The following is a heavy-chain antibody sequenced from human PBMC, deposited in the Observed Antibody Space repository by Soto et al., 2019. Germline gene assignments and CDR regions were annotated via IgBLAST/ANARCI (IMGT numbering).Heavy chain of an antibody. V-gene: IGHV3-49*03. CDR1: GFTFGDYA. D-gene: IGHD3-22*01. CDR2: IRSKAYGGTT. Sequence: PGGSLRLSCTASGFTFGDYAMSWFRQAPGKGLEWVGFIRSKAYGGTTEYAASVKGRFTISRDDSKSIAYLQMNSLKTEDTAVYYCTRGGPITMIVNDAFDIWGQGTMVTVSS. J-gene: IGHJ3*02. CDR3: TRGGPITMIVNDAFDI.